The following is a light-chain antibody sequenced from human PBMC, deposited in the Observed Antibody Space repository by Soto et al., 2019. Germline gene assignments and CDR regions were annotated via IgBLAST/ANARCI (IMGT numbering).Light chain of an antibody. CDR2: DAS. CDR3: QQLHYWWT. Sequence: EIVMTQSPATLSVSPGERATLSCRASQNIDNKLVWYQQKPGQVPSLLIYDASTRPTGIPARFSGSGSGTEFTHTISSLQSEDFACYYFQQLHYWWTFGQGTKVDIK. V-gene: IGKV3-15*01. CDR1: QNIDNK. J-gene: IGKJ1*01.